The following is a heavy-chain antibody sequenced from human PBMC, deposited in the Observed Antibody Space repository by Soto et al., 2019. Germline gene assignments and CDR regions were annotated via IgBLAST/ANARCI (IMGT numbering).Heavy chain of an antibody. J-gene: IGHJ6*02. D-gene: IGHD5-12*01. Sequence: GGSLRLSCAASGFTFSSYAMSWVRQAPGKGLEWVSAISGSGGSTYYADSVKGRFTISRDNSKNTLYLQMNSLRAEDTAVYYCATAPWHYDALGGSHSGNVWGQGTTVTVSS. CDR2: ISGSGGST. CDR1: GFTFSSYA. V-gene: IGHV3-23*01. CDR3: ATAPWHYDALGGSHSGNV.